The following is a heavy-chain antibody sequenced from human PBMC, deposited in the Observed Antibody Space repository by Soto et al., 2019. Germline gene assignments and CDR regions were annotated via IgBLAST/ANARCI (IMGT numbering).Heavy chain of an antibody. CDR1: GYTFSNYW. CDR2: IYPGDSDT. V-gene: IGHV5-51*01. Sequence: PGESLKISCKGSGYTFSNYWIGWVRQMPGKGLEWMGVIYPGDSDTRYSPSFQGQVTISADKSISTAYLQWSSLKASDTAMYYCAREKGGRLYNWFDPWGQGTLVTVSS. J-gene: IGHJ5*02. CDR3: AREKGGRLYNWFDP. D-gene: IGHD1-26*01.